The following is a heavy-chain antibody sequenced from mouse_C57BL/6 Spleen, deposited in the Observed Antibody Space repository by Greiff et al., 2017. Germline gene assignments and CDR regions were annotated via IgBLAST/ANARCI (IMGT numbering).Heavy chain of an antibody. D-gene: IGHD2-1*01. J-gene: IGHJ2*01. V-gene: IGHV3-6*01. CDR2: ISYDGSN. Sequence: VQLKESGPGLVKPSQSLSLTCSVTGYSITSGYYWNWIRQFPGNKLEWMGYISYDGSNNYNPSLKNRISITRDTSKNQFFLKLNSVTTEDTATYYGAREGNYYFDYWGQGTTLTVSS. CDR3: AREGNYYFDY. CDR1: GYSITSGYY.